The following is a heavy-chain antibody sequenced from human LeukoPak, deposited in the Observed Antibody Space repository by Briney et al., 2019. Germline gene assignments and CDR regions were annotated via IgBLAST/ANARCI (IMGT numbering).Heavy chain of an antibody. V-gene: IGHV1-46*01. CDR2: INPSGGTT. J-gene: IGHJ6*02. D-gene: IGHD1-14*01. CDR1: GYTFTSYY. CDR3: ARDLFRAAGSTYYGMDV. Sequence: ASVKVSCKASGYTFTSYYIHGVRQAPGQGVEWMGIINPSGGTTSYAQKFQGRVTLTRDTSTSTVYMEMRSLRSEDTAVYYCARDLFRAAGSTYYGMDVWGQGTTVTVSS.